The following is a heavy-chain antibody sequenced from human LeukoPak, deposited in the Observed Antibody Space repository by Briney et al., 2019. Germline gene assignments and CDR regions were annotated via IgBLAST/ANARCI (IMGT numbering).Heavy chain of an antibody. V-gene: IGHV4-34*01. CDR2: INHSGST. CDR3: ARDFGSGAGWFDP. CDR1: GFTFSSYG. J-gene: IGHJ5*02. D-gene: IGHD2-15*01. Sequence: GSLRLSCAASGFTFSSYGMHWIRQPPGKGLEWIGEINHSGSTNYNPSLKSRVTISVDTSKNQFSLKLSSVTAADTAVYYCARDFGSGAGWFDPWGQGTLVTVSS.